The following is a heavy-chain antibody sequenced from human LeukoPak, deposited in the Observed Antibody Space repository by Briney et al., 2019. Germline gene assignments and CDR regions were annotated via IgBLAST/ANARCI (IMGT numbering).Heavy chain of an antibody. CDR2: ISAYNGNT. Sequence: ASVKVSCQASGYTFNRYGISWVRQAPGQGLEWMGWISAYNGNTNYAQKLQGRVTMTTDTSTSTAYMELRSLRSDDTAVYYCARESGRGYSYGPPGYRGQGTLVTVSS. D-gene: IGHD5-18*01. CDR1: GYTFNRYG. J-gene: IGHJ4*02. V-gene: IGHV1-18*01. CDR3: ARESGRGYSYGPPGY.